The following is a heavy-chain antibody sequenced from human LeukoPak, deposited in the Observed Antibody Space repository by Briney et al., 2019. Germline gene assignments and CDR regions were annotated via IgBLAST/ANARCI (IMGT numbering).Heavy chain of an antibody. CDR3: ARLRWERGALDS. D-gene: IGHD1-26*01. CDR1: GYTFTGYF. CDR2: INPNNGDT. V-gene: IGHV1-2*02. Sequence: ASVTVSCKAAGYTFTGYFMDWVRQAPGQGLEWMGEINPNNGDTKFAQKFAGRVTMTRDTSITTAYMELSSLKSDDTAVYYCARLRWERGALDSWGQGTPVTVSS. J-gene: IGHJ4*02.